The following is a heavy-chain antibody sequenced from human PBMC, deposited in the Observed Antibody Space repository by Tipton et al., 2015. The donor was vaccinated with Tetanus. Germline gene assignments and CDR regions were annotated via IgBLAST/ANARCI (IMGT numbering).Heavy chain of an antibody. J-gene: IGHJ6*02. CDR2: VSGSGSRT. D-gene: IGHD2-15*01. CDR3: AKDGAVVVAAEDYYYYGMDV. V-gene: IGHV3-23*01. Sequence: GSLRLSCAASGFTFSSYAMSWVRQAPGKGLEWVSGVSGSGSRTYYADSVKGRFSISRDNSKNTVYLQMNSLRVEDTAVYPCAKDGAVVVAAEDYYYYGMDVWGQGTTVTVSS. CDR1: GFTFSSYA.